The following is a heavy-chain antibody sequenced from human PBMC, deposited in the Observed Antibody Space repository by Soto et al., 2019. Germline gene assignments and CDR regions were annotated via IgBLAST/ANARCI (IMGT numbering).Heavy chain of an antibody. J-gene: IGHJ6*02. CDR1: GGSISSSNW. Sequence: QVQLQESGPGLVKPSGTLSLTCAVSGGSISSSNWWRWVRQPPGQGLEWIGEIYHSGSTNYNPSLMSRLTISVDRSKNQLSLKLRSVTAADTAVYYCTRDMIYGSERSHYYYAMDVWGRGTTVTVSS. CDR2: IYHSGST. CDR3: TRDMIYGSERSHYYYAMDV. V-gene: IGHV4-4*02. D-gene: IGHD3-10*01.